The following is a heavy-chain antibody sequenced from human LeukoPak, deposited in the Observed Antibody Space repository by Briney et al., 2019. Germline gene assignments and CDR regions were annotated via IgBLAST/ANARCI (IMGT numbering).Heavy chain of an antibody. CDR1: GHSFTNYW. J-gene: IGHJ4*02. V-gene: IGHV5-51*01. D-gene: IGHD6-13*01. CDR2: IYPRDSDT. Sequence: GESLKISCKDSGHSFTNYWFGWVRQMPGKGLEWMGIIYPRDSDTRYSPSFQGQVTISADKSISTAYLQWSSLKASDTAMYYCARLGGSSWQAARYWGQGTLVTVSS. CDR3: ARLGGSSWQAARY.